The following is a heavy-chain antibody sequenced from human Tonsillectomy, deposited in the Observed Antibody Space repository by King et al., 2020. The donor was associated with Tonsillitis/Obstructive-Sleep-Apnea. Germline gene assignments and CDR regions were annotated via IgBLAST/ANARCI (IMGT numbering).Heavy chain of an antibody. CDR3: AREGYSPMDV. CDR2: LNPNIGGT. J-gene: IGHJ6*03. CDR1: GYTFTGYY. Sequence: VQLVESGAEVKKPGASVKVSCKASGYTFTGYYLHWVRQAPGQGLEWMGRLNPNIGGTTYAQKFQGRVTMTRDTSISTAYRDLSRLRSDDTAVYYCAREGYSPMDVWGEGTTVTVSS. D-gene: IGHD5-18*01. V-gene: IGHV1-2*06.